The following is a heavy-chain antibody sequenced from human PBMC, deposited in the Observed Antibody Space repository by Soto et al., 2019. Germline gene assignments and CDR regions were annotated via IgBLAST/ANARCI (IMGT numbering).Heavy chain of an antibody. J-gene: IGHJ4*02. CDR1: GFTFSSFR. CDR2: ISPDGSEK. V-gene: IGHV3-7*01. Sequence: LRLSCAASGFTFSSFRMDWVRQPPGKGLEWVANISPDGSEKHYVDSVKGRFTISRDNARNSLYLQMRSLTAEDSALYYCSRSLNSWGQGTRVTVSS. CDR3: SRSLNS.